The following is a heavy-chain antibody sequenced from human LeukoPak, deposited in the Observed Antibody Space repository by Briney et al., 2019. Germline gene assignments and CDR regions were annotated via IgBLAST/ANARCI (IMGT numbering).Heavy chain of an antibody. D-gene: IGHD6-19*01. CDR3: ARGRMAGTYVFDY. J-gene: IGHJ4*02. V-gene: IGHV1-69*13. Sequence: SVKVSCKASGDTFSSYAISWVRQAPGQGLEWMGGIIPIFGTANYAQKFQGRVTITADESTSTAYMELSSLRSEDTAVYYCARGRMAGTYVFDYWGQGTLVAVSS. CDR1: GDTFSSYA. CDR2: IIPIFGTA.